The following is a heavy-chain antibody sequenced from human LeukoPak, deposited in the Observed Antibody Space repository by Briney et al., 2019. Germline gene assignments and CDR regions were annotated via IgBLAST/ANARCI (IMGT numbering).Heavy chain of an antibody. V-gene: IGHV1-2*02. Sequence: ASVKVSCKASGYTFTGYYMHWVRQAPGQGLEWMGWINPNSGGTNYAQKFQGRVTMTRDTSISTAYMELSRLRSDDTAVYYCATDIVVVPAALFQHWGQGTLVTVSS. D-gene: IGHD2-2*01. J-gene: IGHJ1*01. CDR3: ATDIVVVPAALFQH. CDR2: INPNSGGT. CDR1: GYTFTGYY.